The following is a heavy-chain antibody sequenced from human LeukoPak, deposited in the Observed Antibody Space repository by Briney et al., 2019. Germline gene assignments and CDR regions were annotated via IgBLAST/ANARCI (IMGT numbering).Heavy chain of an antibody. CDR3: ARDFTGGEYFDS. D-gene: IGHD3-16*01. CDR2: ISPSSTYI. J-gene: IGHJ4*02. V-gene: IGHV3-21*06. Sequence: GGSLRLSCAASGFTFRSFKMTWARQAPGKGLEWVASISPSSTYIYYGDSLKGRVTVSRDNAKSLLFLHMSSLRPDDTAVYYCARDFTGGEYFDSWGQGALVSVSS. CDR1: GFTFRSFK.